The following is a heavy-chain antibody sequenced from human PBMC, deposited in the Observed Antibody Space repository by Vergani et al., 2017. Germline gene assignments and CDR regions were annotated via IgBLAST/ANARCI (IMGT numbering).Heavy chain of an antibody. V-gene: IGHV3-30*02. Sequence: QVQILQSGGGVVQPGGSLRLSCGASGFTFSNYGMHWVRQAPGKGLEWVTFIRYDGSNTYYADSVKGRFTISRDNAKKSVYLQMNSLRAEDTAMYFCARGLWDCTHIRCSPPSYWGQGTQVTVSS. CDR3: ARGLWDCTHIRCSPPSY. CDR2: IRYDGSNT. J-gene: IGHJ4*02. D-gene: IGHD2-8*01. CDR1: GFTFSNYG.